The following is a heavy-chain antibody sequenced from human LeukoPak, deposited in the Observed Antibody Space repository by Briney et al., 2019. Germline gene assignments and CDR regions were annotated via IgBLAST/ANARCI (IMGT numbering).Heavy chain of an antibody. D-gene: IGHD6-19*01. V-gene: IGHV1-2*02. J-gene: IGHJ5*02. CDR2: INPNSGGT. CDR3: ARDSSAFLENWFDP. CDR1: GYTFTGYY. Sequence: ASVKVSCKASGYTFTGYYMHWVRQAPGQGLEWMGWINPNSGGTNYAQKFQGRVTMTRDTSISTAYMELSRLRSDDTAVYYCARDSSAFLENWFDPWGQGTLVTVSS.